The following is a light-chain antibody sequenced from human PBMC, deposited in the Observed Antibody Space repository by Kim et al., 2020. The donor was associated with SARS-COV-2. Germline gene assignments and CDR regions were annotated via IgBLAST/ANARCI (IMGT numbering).Light chain of an antibody. CDR1: SSNIGSNT. Sequence: QSVLTQPPSASGTPGQRVTISCSGSSSNIGSNTVNWYQQLPGTAPKLLIYSNNQRPSGVPDRFFGSKSGTSASLAISGLQSEDEADYYCAAWDDSLRVFGTGTKVTVL. V-gene: IGLV1-44*01. CDR3: AAWDDSLRV. CDR2: SNN. J-gene: IGLJ1*01.